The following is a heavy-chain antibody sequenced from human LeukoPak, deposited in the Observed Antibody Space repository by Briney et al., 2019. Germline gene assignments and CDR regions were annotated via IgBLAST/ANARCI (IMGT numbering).Heavy chain of an antibody. CDR2: INHSGST. CDR1: GFTFSSYG. D-gene: IGHD6-13*01. J-gene: IGHJ3*02. V-gene: IGHV4-34*01. Sequence: GPLRLSCAASGFTFSSYGMSWVRQAPGKGLEWIGEINHSGSTNYNPSLKSRVTISVDTSKNQFSLKLSSVTAADTAVYYCARGLVSSWYSAFDIWGQGTMVTVSS. CDR3: ARGLVSSWYSAFDI.